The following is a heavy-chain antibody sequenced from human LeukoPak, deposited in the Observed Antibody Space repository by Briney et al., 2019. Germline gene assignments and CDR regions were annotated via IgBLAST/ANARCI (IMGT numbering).Heavy chain of an antibody. Sequence: GGSLRLSCVASGFTFSSYSMNWVRQAPGKGLEWVSYISSSSSTIYYADSVKGRFTISRDNAKNSLYLQMNSLRAEDTAVYYCARDPSQGSAESPPGFWGQGTLVTVSS. V-gene: IGHV3-48*04. CDR2: ISSSSSTI. CDR1: GFTFSSYS. D-gene: IGHD6-6*01. J-gene: IGHJ4*02. CDR3: ARDPSQGSAESPPGF.